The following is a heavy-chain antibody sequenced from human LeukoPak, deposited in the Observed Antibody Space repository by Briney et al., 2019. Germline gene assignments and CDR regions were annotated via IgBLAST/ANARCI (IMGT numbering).Heavy chain of an antibody. D-gene: IGHD2-2*01. CDR2: ISAYNGNT. CDR1: GYTFTSYG. J-gene: IGHJ3*02. CDR3: AREQTFLVVPAAIDAFDI. V-gene: IGHV1-18*01. Sequence: GASVKVSCKASGYTFTSYGISWVRQAAGQGLEWMGWISAYNGNTNYAQKLQGRVTMTTDTSTSTAYMELRSLRSDDTAVYYCAREQTFLVVPAAIDAFDIWGQGTMVTVSS.